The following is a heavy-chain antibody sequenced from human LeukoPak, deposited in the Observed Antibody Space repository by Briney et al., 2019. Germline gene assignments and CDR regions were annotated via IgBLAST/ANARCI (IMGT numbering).Heavy chain of an antibody. J-gene: IGHJ5*02. Sequence: GGSLRLSCAASGFTFSSCGMHWVRQAPGKGLEWVAVIWYDGSNKYYADSVKGRFTISRDNSKNTLYLQMNSLRAEDTAVYYCARDLRSRYCSSTSCYTSPWFDPWGQGTLVTVSS. CDR1: GFTFSSCG. CDR3: ARDLRSRYCSSTSCYTSPWFDP. V-gene: IGHV3-33*01. D-gene: IGHD2-2*02. CDR2: IWYDGSNK.